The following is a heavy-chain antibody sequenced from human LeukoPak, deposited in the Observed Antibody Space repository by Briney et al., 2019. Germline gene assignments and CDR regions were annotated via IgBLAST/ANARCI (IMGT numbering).Heavy chain of an antibody. CDR3: ARHVTIFGVVSRNYFDY. V-gene: IGHV4-39*01. Sequence: PSETLSLTCTVSGGSISSSSYYWGWIRQPPGKGLEWIGGIYYSGSTYYNPSLKSRVTISVDTSKNQFSLKLSSVTAADTAVYYCARHVTIFGVVSRNYFDYWGQGTLVTVSS. CDR1: GGSISSSSYY. CDR2: IYYSGST. J-gene: IGHJ4*02. D-gene: IGHD3-3*01.